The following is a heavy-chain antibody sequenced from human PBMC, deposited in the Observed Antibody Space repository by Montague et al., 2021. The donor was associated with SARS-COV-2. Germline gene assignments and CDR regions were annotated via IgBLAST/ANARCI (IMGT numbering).Heavy chain of an antibody. V-gene: IGHV3-30*04. CDR2: VSFNGAKQ. Sequence: SLRLSCPASGFTFTSYSMHWVRQAPGKGLEWLAIVSFNGAKQYYADSVNGRFTISGDNSKNTLFLQMNSLRAEDTAVYFCARVKTGPYVPIDFWGQGTLVTVSS. D-gene: IGHD1-1*01. CDR3: ARVKTGPYVPIDF. CDR1: GFTFTSYS. J-gene: IGHJ4*02.